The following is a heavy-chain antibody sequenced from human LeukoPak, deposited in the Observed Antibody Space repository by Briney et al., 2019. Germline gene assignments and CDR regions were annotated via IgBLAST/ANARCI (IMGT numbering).Heavy chain of an antibody. V-gene: IGHV1-69*06. CDR2: IIPIFGTA. CDR1: GGTFSSYA. Sequence: GASVKVSCKASGGTFSSYAISWVRQAPGQGLEWMGGIIPIFGTANYAQKFQGRVTITADKSTSTAYMELSSLRSEDTAVYYCAGKSGYYPSRGGYYYYMDVWGKGTTVTVSS. J-gene: IGHJ6*03. CDR3: AGKSGYYPSRGGYYYYMDV. D-gene: IGHD3-3*01.